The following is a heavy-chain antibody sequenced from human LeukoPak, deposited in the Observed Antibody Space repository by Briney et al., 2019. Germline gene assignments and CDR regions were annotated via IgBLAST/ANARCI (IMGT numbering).Heavy chain of an antibody. CDR1: GFTFSGFA. V-gene: IGHV3-23*01. CDR3: AKGHSDDWYYFDY. J-gene: IGHJ4*02. CDR2: ITTSGGET. D-gene: IGHD3-9*01. Sequence: PGGSLRLSCATSGFTFSGFAMCWVRQAPGKGLEWVSAITTSGGETNYADSVRGRFTISRDNSKSTLFLQMHSLRGDDTAVYYCAKGHSDDWYYFDYWGQGALVTVSS.